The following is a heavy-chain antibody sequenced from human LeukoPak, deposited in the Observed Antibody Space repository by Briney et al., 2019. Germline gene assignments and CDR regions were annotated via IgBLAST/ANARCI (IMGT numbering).Heavy chain of an antibody. Sequence: KPSETLSLTCAVSGGSISSSNWWSWVRQPPGKGLEWIGEIYHSGSTNYNPSLKSRVTISVDKSKNQFSLKLSSVTAADTAVYYCARARRIIPGYSSGLYYGMDVWGQGTTVTVSS. CDR3: ARARRIIPGYSSGLYYGMDV. J-gene: IGHJ6*02. D-gene: IGHD6-19*01. CDR1: GGSISSSNW. CDR2: IYHSGST. V-gene: IGHV4-4*02.